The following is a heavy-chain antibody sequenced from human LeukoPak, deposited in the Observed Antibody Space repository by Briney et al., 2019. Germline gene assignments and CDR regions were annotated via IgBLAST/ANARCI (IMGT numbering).Heavy chain of an antibody. CDR1: GYTFTSYG. V-gene: IGHV1-18*01. D-gene: IGHD3-16*02. Sequence: ASVKVSCKASGYTFTSYGISWVRQAPGQGLEWMGWIRAYNGNTNYAQKLQGRVTMTTDTSTSTAYMELRSLRSDDTAVYYCATDRGDVSDPVLDYWGQGTLVTVSS. CDR2: IRAYNGNT. CDR3: ATDRGDVSDPVLDY. J-gene: IGHJ4*02.